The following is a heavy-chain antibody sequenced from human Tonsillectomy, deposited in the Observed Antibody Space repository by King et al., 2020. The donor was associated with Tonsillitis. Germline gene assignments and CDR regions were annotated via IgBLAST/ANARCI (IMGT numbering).Heavy chain of an antibody. D-gene: IGHD1-26*01. CDR3: ARDTGARYFDY. Sequence: VQLQESGPGLVKPSQTLSLTCTVSGGSISSNSYYWSWIRQPAGQGLEWIGRIYPSGSTNYNPSLKSRVIISVDTSKNQFSLRLSSVTAADTAIYYCARDTGARYFDYWGQGTLVTVSS. CDR1: GGSISSNSYY. CDR2: IYPSGST. V-gene: IGHV4-61*02. J-gene: IGHJ4*02.